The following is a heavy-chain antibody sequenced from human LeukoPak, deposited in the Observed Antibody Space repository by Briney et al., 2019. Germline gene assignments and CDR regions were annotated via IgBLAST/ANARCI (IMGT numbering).Heavy chain of an antibody. CDR1: GGSISSYY. CDR2: ISYSGST. CDR3: ARDLDYFDY. Sequence: PSETLSLTCTVSGGSISSYYWSWIRQPPGKGLEWIGYISYSGSTYYNPSLKSRVTISVDTSKNQFSLKLSSVTAADTAVFYCARDLDYFDYWGQGTLVTVSS. J-gene: IGHJ4*02. D-gene: IGHD3-16*01. V-gene: IGHV4-59*01.